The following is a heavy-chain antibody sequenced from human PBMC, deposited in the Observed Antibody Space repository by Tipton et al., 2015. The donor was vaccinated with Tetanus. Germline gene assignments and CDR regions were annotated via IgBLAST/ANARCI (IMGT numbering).Heavy chain of an antibody. D-gene: IGHD3-10*01. J-gene: IGHJ3*02. CDR2: THHSGNT. CDR1: GGSLFSGSFY. CDR3: ARWGDASGSTNLYAFDI. V-gene: IGHV4-61*01. Sequence: LRLSCSVSGGSLFSGSFYWAWIRQVPGKGLEWIGYTHHSGNTKYNPSLSGRVTTSVDTSKNQFSLKISSLTAADTAVYYCARWGDASGSTNLYAFDIWGQGTMVSVSS.